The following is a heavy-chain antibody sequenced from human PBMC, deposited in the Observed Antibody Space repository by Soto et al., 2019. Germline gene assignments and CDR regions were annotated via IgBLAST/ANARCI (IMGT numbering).Heavy chain of an antibody. D-gene: IGHD1-26*01. J-gene: IGHJ4*02. CDR1: GYTFTTYG. V-gene: IGHV1-18*01. CDR2: ISAYNGNT. CDR3: ARDLGGAPAY. Sequence: ASMKVSCKASGYTFTTYGISCVRQAPGQGLEWMGWISAYNGNTNYAQKLQGRVTLTTDTSTSTAYMELRSLRSDDTAVYYCARDLGGAPAYWGQGTLVTVSS.